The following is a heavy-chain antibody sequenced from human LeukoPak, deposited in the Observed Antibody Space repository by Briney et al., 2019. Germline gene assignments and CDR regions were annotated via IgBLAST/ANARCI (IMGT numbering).Heavy chain of an antibody. CDR3: ARAAPYSSSFKYFQH. CDR2: ISSSSSTI. J-gene: IGHJ1*01. Sequence: GGSLRLSCAASGFTFSSYSMNWVRQAPGKGLEWVSYISSSSSTIYYADSVKGRFTISRDNAKNSLYLQMNSLRDEDTAVHYCARAAPYSSSFKYFQHWGQGTLVTVSS. CDR1: GFTFSSYS. V-gene: IGHV3-48*02. D-gene: IGHD6-13*01.